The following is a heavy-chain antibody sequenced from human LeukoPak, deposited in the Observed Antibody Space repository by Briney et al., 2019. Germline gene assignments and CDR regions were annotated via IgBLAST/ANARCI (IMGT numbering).Heavy chain of an antibody. CDR2: ISDSGGTA. Sequence: GGSLRLSCAASGFTFSSYAMSWVRHAPGEGLEWVSAISDSGGTAYYADSVKGRFTISRDNSKNTLYLQMNSLRAEDTAVYYCAKGSGRIAARPFGYAFDIWGQGTMVTVSS. CDR1: GFTFSSYA. CDR3: AKGSGRIAARPFGYAFDI. V-gene: IGHV3-23*01. J-gene: IGHJ3*02. D-gene: IGHD6-6*01.